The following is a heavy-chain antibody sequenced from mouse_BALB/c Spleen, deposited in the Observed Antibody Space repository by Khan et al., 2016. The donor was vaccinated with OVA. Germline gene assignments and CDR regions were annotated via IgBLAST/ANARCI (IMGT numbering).Heavy chain of an antibody. Sequence: VQLQQSGPGLVKPSQSLSLTCTVTGYTITSDYAWNWIRQFPGNTLGWMGYITYNGNTNYNPTLKSRITITRDTSNNQFILQLNSVTTEDTATYYCARDGSRYNYAMDYWGQGTSVTVS. J-gene: IGHJ4*01. D-gene: IGHD2-3*01. V-gene: IGHV3-2*02. CDR1: GYTITSDYA. CDR2: ITYNGNT. CDR3: ARDGSRYNYAMDY.